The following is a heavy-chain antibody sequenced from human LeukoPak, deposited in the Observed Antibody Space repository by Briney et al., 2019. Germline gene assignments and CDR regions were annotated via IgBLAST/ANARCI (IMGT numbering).Heavy chain of an antibody. J-gene: IGHJ4*02. CDR2: IGHDGTKI. D-gene: IGHD3-16*01. V-gene: IGHV3-30*02. CDR3: AKDHVTWGNRYFDH. Sequence: GGSLRLSCAASGFTFSTIGMHWVRQAPGKGLEWVAFIGHDGTKIYYADLVQGRFTISRDNSKSTLYLEMNNLSGDDTALYYCAKDHVTWGNRYFDHWGQGTLGTVSS. CDR1: GFTFSTIG.